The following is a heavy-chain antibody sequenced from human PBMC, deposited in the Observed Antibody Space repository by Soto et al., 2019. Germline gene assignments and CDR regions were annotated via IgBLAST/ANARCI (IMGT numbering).Heavy chain of an antibody. CDR1: GFTFSRYG. CDR3: ARDPSEGRVGNWFES. J-gene: IGHJ5*01. V-gene: IGHV3-21*01. CDR2: ISSSTSYV. Sequence: EVQLVESGGGLVKPGGSLRLSCAASGFTFSRYGMNWVRQAPGKGLEWVSSISSSTSYVYYADSVKGRFSVSRDNAKKILYVEMYALRTEDTAVYYCARDPSEGRVGNWFESWGQGTLVTVSS. D-gene: IGHD2-2*01.